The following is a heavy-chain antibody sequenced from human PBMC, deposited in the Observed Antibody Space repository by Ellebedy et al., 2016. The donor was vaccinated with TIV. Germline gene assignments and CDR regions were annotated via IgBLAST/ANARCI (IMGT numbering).Heavy chain of an antibody. D-gene: IGHD5-24*01. CDR1: GFTFSNYA. Sequence: GGSLRLXCAASGFTFSNYAMSWVRQAPGKGLEWVSTISGSGRGTYYADSVRGRFTISRDNSKNTLYLQMNSLRAEDTALYYCAKGPGATALDYWGQGTLVTVSS. J-gene: IGHJ4*02. CDR2: ISGSGRGT. CDR3: AKGPGATALDY. V-gene: IGHV3-23*01.